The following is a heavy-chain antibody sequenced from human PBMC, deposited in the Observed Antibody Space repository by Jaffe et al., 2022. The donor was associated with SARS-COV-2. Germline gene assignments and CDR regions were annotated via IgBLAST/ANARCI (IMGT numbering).Heavy chain of an antibody. CDR2: MSYDGSNK. Sequence: QVQLVESGGGVVQPGRSLRLSCAASGFTFSTYGMHWVRQAPGKGLEWVAVMSYDGSNKYYADSGKGRFTISRDNSKNTLYLQMNSLRAEDTAVYYCAKESWSHSSGWDPWDYWGQGTLVTVSS. CDR1: GFTFSTYG. D-gene: IGHD6-19*01. V-gene: IGHV3-30*18. J-gene: IGHJ4*02. CDR3: AKESWSHSSGWDPWDY.